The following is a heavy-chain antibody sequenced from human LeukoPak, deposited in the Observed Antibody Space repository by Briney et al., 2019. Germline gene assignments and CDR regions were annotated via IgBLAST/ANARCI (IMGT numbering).Heavy chain of an antibody. Sequence: GESLKISCKGSGYRFTSNWIGWVRQMPGKGLEWMGIIYPGDSDTRYSPSFQGHVTISADKSISTAYLQWSSLKASDTAMCYCVRHAGYCSGDSCYFDYWGQGTLVTVSS. D-gene: IGHD2-15*01. V-gene: IGHV5-51*01. CDR3: VRHAGYCSGDSCYFDY. CDR1: GYRFTSNW. CDR2: IYPGDSDT. J-gene: IGHJ4*02.